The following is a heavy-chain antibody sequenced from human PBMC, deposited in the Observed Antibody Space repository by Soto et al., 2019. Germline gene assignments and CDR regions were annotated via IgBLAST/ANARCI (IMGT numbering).Heavy chain of an antibody. Sequence: EVQLVESGGGLVKPGGSLRLSCEASGFIFSTANMNWVRQAPGKGLQWVSSISTTSDSIFYADSVKGRFTISRDNAKDSLYLXXXXXXAXXTXVYYXVXXXXXTGTRRGRSFDYWGQGTLVTVSS. CDR1: GFIFSTAN. CDR2: ISTTSDSI. J-gene: IGHJ4*02. V-gene: IGHV3-21*01. CDR3: VXXXXXTGTRRGRSFDY. D-gene: IGHD1-1*01.